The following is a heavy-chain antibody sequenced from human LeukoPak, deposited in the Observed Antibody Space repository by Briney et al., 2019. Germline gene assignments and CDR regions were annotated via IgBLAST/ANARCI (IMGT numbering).Heavy chain of an antibody. J-gene: IGHJ6*02. CDR2: IYYSGSS. Sequence: SETLSLTCTVSGGSINNGGYYWSWIRQHPGKGLEWIGYIYYSGSSYYNPSLRSRVTISVDTSKNHFSLKLSSVTAADTAVYYCARGPVVVAATPYYYYGMDVWGQGTTVTVSS. D-gene: IGHD2-15*01. CDR3: ARGPVVVAATPYYYYGMDV. V-gene: IGHV4-31*03. CDR1: GGSINNGGYY.